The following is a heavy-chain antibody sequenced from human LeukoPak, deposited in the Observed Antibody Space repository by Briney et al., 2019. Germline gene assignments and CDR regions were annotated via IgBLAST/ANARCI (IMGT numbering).Heavy chain of an antibody. CDR1: GFTFGDYA. CDR2: IRSKAYGGTT. V-gene: IGHV3-49*04. J-gene: IGHJ4*02. D-gene: IGHD2-2*01. CDR3: ARDPGGVVPAAMVDY. Sequence: GGSLRLSCTASGFTFGDYAMSWVRQAPGKGLEWVGFIRSKAYGGTTEYAASVKGRFTISRDDSKSIAYLQMNSLRAEDTAVYYCARDPGGVVPAAMVDYWGQGTLVTVSS.